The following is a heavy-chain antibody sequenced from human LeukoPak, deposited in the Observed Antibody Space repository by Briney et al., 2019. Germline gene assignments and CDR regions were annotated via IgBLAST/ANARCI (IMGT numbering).Heavy chain of an antibody. V-gene: IGHV1-24*01. CDR3: TVEVQGYDSSGYSDY. CDR1: GYTLTELS. CDR2: FDPEDGET. D-gene: IGHD3-22*01. Sequence: ASVKVSCKVSGYTLTELSMHWVRQAPGKGLEWMGGFDPEDGETIYAQKFQGRVTMTEDTSTDTAYMELSGLRSEDTAVYYCTVEVQGYDSSGYSDYWGQGTLVTVSS. J-gene: IGHJ4*02.